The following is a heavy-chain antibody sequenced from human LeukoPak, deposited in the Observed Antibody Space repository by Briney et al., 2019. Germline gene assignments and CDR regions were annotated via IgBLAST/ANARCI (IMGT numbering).Heavy chain of an antibody. D-gene: IGHD6-19*01. Sequence: GGSLRLSCAASGFTFSSYSMNWVRQAPGKGLEWVSSISSSSSYIYYADSVKGRFTISRDNAKNSLYLQMNSLRAEDTAVYYCARDQAQWRVDAFDIWGQGTMDTVSS. CDR1: GFTFSSYS. CDR3: ARDQAQWRVDAFDI. V-gene: IGHV3-21*01. J-gene: IGHJ3*02. CDR2: ISSSSSYI.